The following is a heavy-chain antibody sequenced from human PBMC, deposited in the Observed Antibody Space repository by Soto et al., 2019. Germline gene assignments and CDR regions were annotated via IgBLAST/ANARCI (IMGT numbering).Heavy chain of an antibody. CDR1: GFTFGDYA. CDR3: TRSLHDFWSGYGAFDI. D-gene: IGHD3-3*01. J-gene: IGHJ3*02. V-gene: IGHV3-49*03. Sequence: RLSCTASGFTFGDYAMSWFRQAPGKGLEWVGFIRSKAYGGTTEYAASVKGRFTISRDDSKSIAYLQMNSLKTEDTAVYYCTRSLHDFWSGYGAFDIWGQGTMVTVSS. CDR2: IRSKAYGGTT.